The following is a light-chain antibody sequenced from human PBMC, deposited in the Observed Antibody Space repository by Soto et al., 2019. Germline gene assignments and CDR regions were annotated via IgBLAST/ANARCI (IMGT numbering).Light chain of an antibody. J-gene: IGKJ4*01. Sequence: IQLTQSPSSLSASVGDRVTITCRASQDIAIYLAWYQQKPGEAPKLLIYAASTLYGGVPSRFSGSGSGTDFALTIPSLQAEDFATYYCQKLRMYPSTFGGGTKVQIK. V-gene: IGKV1-9*01. CDR1: QDIAIY. CDR3: QKLRMYPST. CDR2: AAS.